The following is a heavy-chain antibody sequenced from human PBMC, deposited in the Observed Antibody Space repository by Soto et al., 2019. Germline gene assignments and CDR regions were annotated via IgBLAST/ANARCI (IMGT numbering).Heavy chain of an antibody. CDR2: IYHSGST. Sequence: SETLSLTCAVSGYSISSGYYWGWIRQPPGKGLEWIGSIYHSGSTYYNPSLKSRVTISVDTSKNQFSLKLSSVTAADTAVYYCASTEDFFDYWGQGTLVTVSS. J-gene: IGHJ4*02. V-gene: IGHV4-38-2*01. CDR1: GYSISSGYY. CDR3: ASTEDFFDY.